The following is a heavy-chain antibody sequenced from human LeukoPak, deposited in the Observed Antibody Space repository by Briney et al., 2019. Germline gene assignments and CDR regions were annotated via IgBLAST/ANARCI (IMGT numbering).Heavy chain of an antibody. CDR3: AGGTYFYDSSGYYHGWYFDY. CDR1: GFTFSSYN. CDR2: ISSSSSPM. J-gene: IGHJ4*02. Sequence: GGPLRLSCAASGFTFSSYNMNWVRQAPGKGLEWVSYISSSSSPMYNADSVKGRFTISRDSAKNSLYLQMNSLRDEDTAVYYCAGGTYFYDSSGYYHGWYFDYWGQGTLVTVSS. V-gene: IGHV3-48*02. D-gene: IGHD3-22*01.